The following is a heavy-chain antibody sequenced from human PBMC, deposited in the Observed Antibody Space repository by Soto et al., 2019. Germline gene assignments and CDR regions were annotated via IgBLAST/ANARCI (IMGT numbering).Heavy chain of an antibody. J-gene: IGHJ4*02. D-gene: IGHD5-12*01. CDR3: ASEQRLASHY. CDR1: GFTFSSYS. CDR2: ISSSSSYI. Sequence: EVQLVESGGGLVKPGGSLRLSCAASGFTFSSYSMNWVRQAPGKGLEWVSSISSSSSYIYYADSVKGRFTISRDNAKNSLYLQMNSLRADDTAVYYCASEQRLASHYWGQGTLVTVSS. V-gene: IGHV3-21*01.